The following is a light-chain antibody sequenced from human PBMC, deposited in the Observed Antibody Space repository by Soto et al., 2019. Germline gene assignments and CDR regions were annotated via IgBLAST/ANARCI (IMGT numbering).Light chain of an antibody. CDR1: RSNIGAGYD. Sequence: QSVLTQPPAVAVAPGQRVTISCTGSRSNIGAGYDVHWYQQLPGTAPKLLIYGNSNRPSGVPDRFSGSKSGTSASLAITGLQAEDEADYYCQSYDSSLSGSVVFGGGTQLTVL. CDR2: GNS. CDR3: QSYDSSLSGSVV. J-gene: IGLJ2*01. V-gene: IGLV1-40*01.